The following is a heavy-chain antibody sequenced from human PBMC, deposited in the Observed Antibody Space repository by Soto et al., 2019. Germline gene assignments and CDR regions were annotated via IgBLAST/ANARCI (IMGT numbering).Heavy chain of an antibody. CDR2: ISGSGGST. CDR1: GFTFSSYA. D-gene: IGHD3-9*01. CDR3: AKDRENYDILTGYRPHRYYDGMDV. J-gene: IGHJ6*02. V-gene: IGHV3-23*01. Sequence: EVQLLESGGGLVQPGGSLRLSCAASGFTFSSYAMSWVRQAPGKGLEWVSAISGSGGSTYYADSVKGRFTISRDNSKNTLYLQMNSLRAEDTAVYYCAKDRENYDILTGYRPHRYYDGMDVWGQGTTVTVSS.